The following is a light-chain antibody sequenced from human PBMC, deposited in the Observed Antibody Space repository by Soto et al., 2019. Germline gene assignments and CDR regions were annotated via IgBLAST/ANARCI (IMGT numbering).Light chain of an antibody. CDR3: QQYDVWPLT. CDR2: GAS. CDR1: QDVRGG. V-gene: IGKV3-15*01. Sequence: EIVLTQSPDTLSVSPGGRATLSCGASQDVRGGLAWYQQKPGQAPRLLIHGASTRATGIPARFSGSGSGTEFTLTISSLQSEDFASYYCQQYDVWPLTFGQGATVEI. J-gene: IGKJ1*01.